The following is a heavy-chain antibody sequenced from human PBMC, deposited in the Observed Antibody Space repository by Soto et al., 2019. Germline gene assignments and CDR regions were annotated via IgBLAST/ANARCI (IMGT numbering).Heavy chain of an antibody. CDR1: GGSISSSNW. CDR2: IYHSGST. V-gene: IGHV4-4*02. CDR3: ARAEAAAANYFDY. J-gene: IGHJ4*02. Sequence: QVQLQESGPGLVKPWGTLSLTCAVSGGSISSSNWWSWVRQPPGKGLEWIGEIYHSGSTNYNPSLKSRVTVSVDKSKNQFSLKLSSVTAAVTAVYYCARAEAAAANYFDYWGQGTLVTVSS. D-gene: IGHD6-13*01.